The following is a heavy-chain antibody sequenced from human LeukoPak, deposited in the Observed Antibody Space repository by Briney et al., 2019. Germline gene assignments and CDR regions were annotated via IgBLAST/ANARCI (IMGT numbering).Heavy chain of an antibody. V-gene: IGHV1-46*01. CDR1: GYTFTSYF. D-gene: IGHD6-19*01. Sequence: ASVTVSCKASGYTFTSYFMHWVRQAPGQGLEWMGIINPRGGATSYAQKFQGRVTMTRDTSTGTVYMDLYSLRSEDTAVYYCAREGNIALAGTTTRIFDYWGQGTLVTVSS. CDR3: AREGNIALAGTTTRIFDY. J-gene: IGHJ4*02. CDR2: INPRGGAT.